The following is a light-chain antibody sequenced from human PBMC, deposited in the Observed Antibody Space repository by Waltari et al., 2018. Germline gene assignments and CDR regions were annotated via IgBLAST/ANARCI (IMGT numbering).Light chain of an antibody. Sequence: QSALTQPAFVSGSRGQTITISCTGASSDVGGENYVSWYQHHPGRVPNLLLYEGTNRPSDISTRFSGAKAGNTASLVISGVQAEDEADYYCSSYSTSKTPVVFGGGTKLTV. V-gene: IGLV2-14*01. CDR3: SSYSTSKTPVV. J-gene: IGLJ2*01. CDR1: SSDVGGENY. CDR2: EGT.